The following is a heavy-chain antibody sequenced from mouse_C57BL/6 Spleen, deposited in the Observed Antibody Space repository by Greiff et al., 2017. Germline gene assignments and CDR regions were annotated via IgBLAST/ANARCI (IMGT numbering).Heavy chain of an antibody. J-gene: IGHJ4*01. CDR3: ARWDYGNSWAMDY. V-gene: IGHV1-82*01. CDR1: GYAFTSSW. CDR2: IYPGDGDT. Sequence: QVQLQQSGAELVKPGASVKISCKASGYAFTSSWMNWVKQRPGQGLEWIGRIYPGDGDTNYNGKFKGKATLTADKSSSTAYMQLSSLTSEDSAVYFCARWDYGNSWAMDYWGQGTSVTVSS. D-gene: IGHD2-1*01.